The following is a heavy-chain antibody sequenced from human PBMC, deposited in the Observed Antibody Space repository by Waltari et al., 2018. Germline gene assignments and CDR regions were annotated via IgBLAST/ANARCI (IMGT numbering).Heavy chain of an antibody. CDR1: GDSFSSYY. V-gene: IGHV4-4*07. CDR3: AREGAGTRTWATFDY. Sequence: VQLQESGPGLVKPSETLSLTCTVSGDSFSSYYWSWIRQPAGKGLEWIGRIDTTGSTNYNPSLKSRVTMSVDTSKNQFSLNLRSVTAADTAVYYCAREGAGTRTWATFDYWGQGTLVTVSS. CDR2: IDTTGST. D-gene: IGHD3-16*01. J-gene: IGHJ4*02.